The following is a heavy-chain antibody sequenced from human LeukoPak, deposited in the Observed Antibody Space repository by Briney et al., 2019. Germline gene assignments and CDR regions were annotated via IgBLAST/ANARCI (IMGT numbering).Heavy chain of an antibody. D-gene: IGHD2-15*01. Sequence: SETLSLTCTVSGGSISSSNYYRGWIRQPPGKGLEWIGTIYYSGTTYYNPSLESRVTIFEDTSKNQFSLMLTPVTAADTAVYYCARQISDYYYYYMDVWGKGTTVTVSS. V-gene: IGHV4-39*01. CDR3: ARQISDYYYYYMDV. CDR1: GGSISSSNYY. J-gene: IGHJ6*03. CDR2: IYYSGTT.